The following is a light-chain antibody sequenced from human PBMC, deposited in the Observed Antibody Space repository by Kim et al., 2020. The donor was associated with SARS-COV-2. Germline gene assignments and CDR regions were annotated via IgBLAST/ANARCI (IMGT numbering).Light chain of an antibody. V-gene: IGLV2-14*01. CDR3: SSYRSGDTFV. Sequence: QSALTQPASVSGSPGQSITISCSGTISDVGTSTSASWYQQHPGKAPKLMIYDVSNRPSGVSNRFSGSKSGNTASLTISGLQAEDEADYYCSSYRSGDTFVFGSRTKVHRP. CDR1: ISDVGTSTS. CDR2: DVS. J-gene: IGLJ1*01.